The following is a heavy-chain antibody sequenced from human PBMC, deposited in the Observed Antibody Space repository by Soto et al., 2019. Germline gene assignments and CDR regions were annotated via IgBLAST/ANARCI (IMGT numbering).Heavy chain of an antibody. D-gene: IGHD2-8*01. CDR2: IWYDGSNK. J-gene: IGHJ5*02. CDR1: GYTFSSYG. CDR3: ARDRLVCAPPSNWFDP. V-gene: IGHV3-33*01. Sequence: QPGGSLRLACAASGYTFSSYGMHWVRQAPGKGLEWVAVIWYDGSNKYYADSVKGRFTISRDNSKNTLYLQMNSLRAEDTAVYYCARDRLVCAPPSNWFDPWGQGTLVTVSS.